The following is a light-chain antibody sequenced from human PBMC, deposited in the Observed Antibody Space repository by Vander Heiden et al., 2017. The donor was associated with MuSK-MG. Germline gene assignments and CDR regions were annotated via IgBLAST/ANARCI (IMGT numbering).Light chain of an antibody. CDR2: DAS. CDR1: QDISNY. V-gene: IGKV1-33*01. J-gene: IGKJ4*01. CDR3: QQYDNLPLT. Sequence: DIQMTQSPSSLSASVGDRVTITCQASQDISNYLNWYQQKPGKAPKLLIYDASNLETGVPSRFSGSGSGTDFTFTISSLQPEDIATYYRQQYDNLPLTFGGGTKVXIK.